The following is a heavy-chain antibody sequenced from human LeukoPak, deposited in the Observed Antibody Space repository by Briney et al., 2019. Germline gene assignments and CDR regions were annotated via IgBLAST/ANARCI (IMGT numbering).Heavy chain of an antibody. V-gene: IGHV1-46*01. CDR1: GYTFTNYY. J-gene: IGHJ5*02. Sequence: ASVKVSCKASGYTFTNYYMDWVRQAPGQGFEWMGIINPNGGTTNYAQKFQGRVTMTRDTSTNTVYMELSSLRSEDTAVYYCARGPPTSSNWFDPWGQGTLVTVSS. CDR2: INPNGGTT. CDR3: ARGPPTSSNWFDP.